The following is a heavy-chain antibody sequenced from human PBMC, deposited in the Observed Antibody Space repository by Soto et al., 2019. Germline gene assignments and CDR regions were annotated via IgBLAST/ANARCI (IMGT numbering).Heavy chain of an antibody. CDR3: ASHRGSGSYFDY. Sequence: SETLSLTCAVYGGSFSGYYWTWIRQPPGTGLEWIGEINHSGSTNYNPSLKSRVTISVDTSKNQLSLKLSSVTAADTAVYYCASHRGSGSYFDYWGQGTLVTVSS. V-gene: IGHV4-34*01. CDR1: GGSFSGYY. J-gene: IGHJ4*02. D-gene: IGHD1-26*01. CDR2: INHSGST.